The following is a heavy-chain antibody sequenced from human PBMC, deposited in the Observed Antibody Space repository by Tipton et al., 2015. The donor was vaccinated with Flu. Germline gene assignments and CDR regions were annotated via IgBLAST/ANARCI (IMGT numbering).Heavy chain of an antibody. J-gene: IGHJ3*02. Sequence: TLSLTCTVSGGSINSGSYYWSWIRQPAGQGLQWIGRIYTSGSTNYNFSLNSRVTISADTSKNQFYLRLTSVTAADTAIYYCARDRSGSSSYYGAFDIWGQGTMVNVSS. V-gene: IGHV4-61*02. D-gene: IGHD3-10*01. CDR1: GGSINSGSYY. CDR3: ARDRSGSSSYYGAFDI. CDR2: IYTSGST.